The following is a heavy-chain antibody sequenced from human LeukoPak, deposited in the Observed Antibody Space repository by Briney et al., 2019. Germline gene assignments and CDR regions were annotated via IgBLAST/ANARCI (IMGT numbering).Heavy chain of an antibody. CDR3: ARGRVGSSSRGGYYYMDV. Sequence: SVKVSCKPSGGTFSSYAISWVRQAPGQGLEWMGGIIPIFGTANYAQKFQGRVTITTDESTSTAYMELSSLRSEDTAVYYCARGRVGSSSRGGYYYMDVWGKGTTV. V-gene: IGHV1-69*05. CDR2: IIPIFGTA. D-gene: IGHD6-6*01. J-gene: IGHJ6*03. CDR1: GGTFSSYA.